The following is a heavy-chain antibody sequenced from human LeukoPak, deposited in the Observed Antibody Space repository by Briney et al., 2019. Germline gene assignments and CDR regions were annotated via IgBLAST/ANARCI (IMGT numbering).Heavy chain of an antibody. J-gene: IGHJ5*02. CDR3: ARCASGWFDP. Sequence: SETLSLTCTVSGGSISSYYWCWIRQPPGKGLEWIGYIYYSGSTNYNPSLKSRVTISVDTSKNQFSLKLSSVTAADTAVYYRARCASGWFDPWGQGTLVTVSS. V-gene: IGHV4-59*01. CDR2: IYYSGST. D-gene: IGHD4/OR15-4a*01. CDR1: GGSISSYY.